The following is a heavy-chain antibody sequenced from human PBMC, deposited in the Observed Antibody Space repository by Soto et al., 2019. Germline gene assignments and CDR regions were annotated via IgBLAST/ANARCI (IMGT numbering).Heavy chain of an antibody. CDR2: VYHDGRNT. Sequence: VQLVESGGGVVQPGRSLRLSCAASGFTFSDYAMHWVRQAPGKGLEWVAVVYHDGRNTHYADSVKGRFTISRDSSKNTVSMEMTSLRSEDTGVYYCAKGGRQWLVTSDFNYWGQGALVTVSS. J-gene: IGHJ4*02. V-gene: IGHV3-30*18. CDR1: GFTFSDYA. CDR3: AKGGRQWLVTSDFNY. D-gene: IGHD6-19*01.